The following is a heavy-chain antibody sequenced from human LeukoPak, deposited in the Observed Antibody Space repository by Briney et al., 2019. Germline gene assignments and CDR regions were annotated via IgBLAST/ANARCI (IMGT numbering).Heavy chain of an antibody. CDR3: VREDTPATANY. V-gene: IGHV3-23*01. J-gene: IGHJ4*02. Sequence: GGSLRLSCAASGFTFSSYAMSWVRQTPGKGLEWVSAISGGGDITYYADSVAGRFTISRDNSKDTLFLQMHSLRPGDTAVYYCVREDTPATANYWGQGTLVTISS. D-gene: IGHD2-21*02. CDR1: GFTFSSYA. CDR2: ISGGGDIT.